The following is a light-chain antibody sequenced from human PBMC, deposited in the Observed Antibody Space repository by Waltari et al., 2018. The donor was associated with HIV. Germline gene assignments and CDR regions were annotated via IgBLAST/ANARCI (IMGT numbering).Light chain of an antibody. V-gene: IGLV1-44*01. CDR3: SSWDDSLFGVA. J-gene: IGLJ2*01. CDR1: DSNLGTNT. Sequence: QSVLTQPPSASGTPGQTVTISCSGRDSNLGTNTVNWYQKLPGTAPKLLIVPTAQLPSGVPVPFAGSKSGTSASLAISGLQSEDEAIYYCSSWDDSLFGVAFGGGTTVTVL. CDR2: PTA.